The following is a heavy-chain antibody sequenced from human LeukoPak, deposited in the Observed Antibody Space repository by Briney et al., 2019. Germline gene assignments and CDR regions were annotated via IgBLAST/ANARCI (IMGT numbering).Heavy chain of an antibody. CDR3: TRGHWGLQS. CDR2: IHHSGNS. V-gene: IGHV4-59*02. CDR1: GASVTDY. Sequence: SETLSLTCTVSGASVTDYWSWIRQSPGKGLEWISYIHHSGNSDYNPSLRSRVTTSLDTSKIQFSLNLISVTAADTAVYYCTRGHWGLQSWSQGTLVTVSS. J-gene: IGHJ5*02. D-gene: IGHD7-27*01.